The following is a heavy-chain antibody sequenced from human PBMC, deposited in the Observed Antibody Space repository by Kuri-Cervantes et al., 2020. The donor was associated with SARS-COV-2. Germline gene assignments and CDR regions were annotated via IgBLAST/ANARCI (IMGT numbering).Heavy chain of an antibody. CDR1: GFTFGSYA. D-gene: IGHD2-2*01. V-gene: IGHV3-23*01. CDR2: ISGSGGST. J-gene: IGHJ6*02. CDR3: AKDSGYQLHYVYYYYGMDV. Sequence: GVLRLSCAASGFTFGSYAMSWVRQAPGKGLEWVSAISGSGGSTYYADSVKGRFTISRDNSKNTLYLQMNSLRAEDTAVYYCAKDSGYQLHYVYYYYGMDVWGQGTTVTVSS.